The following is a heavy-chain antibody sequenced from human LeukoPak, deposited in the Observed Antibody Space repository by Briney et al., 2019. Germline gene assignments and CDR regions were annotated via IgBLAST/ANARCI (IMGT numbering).Heavy chain of an antibody. Sequence: GGSLRLSCAASGFTFSDYYMNWIRQAPGKGREWISYMSSSGSTISYADSVTGRFTVSRDNAKNSLYLQMNSLRAEDTAVYYCARSILPAANAIDYWGQGTLLTVSS. D-gene: IGHD2-2*01. CDR3: ARSILPAANAIDY. J-gene: IGHJ4*02. V-gene: IGHV3-11*04. CDR2: MSSSGSTI. CDR1: GFTFSDYY.